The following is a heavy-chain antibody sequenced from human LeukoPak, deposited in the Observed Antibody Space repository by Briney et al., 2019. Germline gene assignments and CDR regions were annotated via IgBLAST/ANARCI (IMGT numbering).Heavy chain of an antibody. CDR3: ARGEAAAGRSFWFDP. D-gene: IGHD6-13*01. CDR2: ISGSGDST. Sequence: GGSLRLSCAASGFTFSNYVMTWVRQAPGKGLEWVADISGSGDSTYNADSVKGRFTISRDNSKNTLYLQMNSLRAQDTAVYYCARGEAAAGRSFWFDPWGQGTLVTVSS. V-gene: IGHV3-23*01. J-gene: IGHJ5*02. CDR1: GFTFSNYV.